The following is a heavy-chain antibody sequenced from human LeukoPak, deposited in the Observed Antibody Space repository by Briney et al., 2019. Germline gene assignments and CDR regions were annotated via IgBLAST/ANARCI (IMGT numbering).Heavy chain of an antibody. CDR2: IYPTDSET. CDR3: ARHLIDYGDWDY. J-gene: IGHJ4*02. D-gene: IGHD4-17*01. Sequence: GESLKISCKGSGYSFTTYWIGWVRQMPGKGLEWVGIIYPTDSETRYSPSFQGQVTISADKSISTAYLQWSSLKASDTAMYYCARHLIDYGDWDYWGQGTLVTVSS. CDR1: GYSFTTYW. V-gene: IGHV5-51*01.